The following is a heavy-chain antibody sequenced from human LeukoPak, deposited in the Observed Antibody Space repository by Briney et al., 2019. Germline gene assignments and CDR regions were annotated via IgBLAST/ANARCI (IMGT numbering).Heavy chain of an antibody. CDR1: VDSITAYY. D-gene: IGHD6-19*01. CDR2: IYYTGST. J-gene: IGHJ4*02. V-gene: IGHV4-59*01. Sequence: SETLSLTCTVSVDSITAYYWSWIRQPPGEGLGWSGYIYYTGSTNYNPSLKNLVTISLDTSKNQLSLRLSSVTTADTAVYYCARDGSTTGWYSGDYWGQGILVTVSS. CDR3: ARDGSTTGWYSGDY.